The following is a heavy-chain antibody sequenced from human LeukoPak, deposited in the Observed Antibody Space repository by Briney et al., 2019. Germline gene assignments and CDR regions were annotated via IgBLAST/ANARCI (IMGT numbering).Heavy chain of an antibody. V-gene: IGHV4-34*01. CDR1: GGSFSGYY. J-gene: IGHJ4*02. CDR3: ARRHILYYFDY. CDR2: INHSGSN. Sequence: SETLSLTCAVYGGSFSGYYWSWIRQPPGKGLEWIGEINHSGSNNYNPSLKSRVTISVDTSKNQFSLKLSSVTAADTAVYYCARRHILYYFDYWGQGTLVTVSS.